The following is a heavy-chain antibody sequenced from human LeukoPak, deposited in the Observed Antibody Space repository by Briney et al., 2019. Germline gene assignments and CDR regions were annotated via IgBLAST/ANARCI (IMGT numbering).Heavy chain of an antibody. CDR3: ASRHYYYDSSGYYYRRAHFDY. CDR1: GGSISSGSHY. CDR2: IYHSGNS. J-gene: IGHJ4*02. D-gene: IGHD3-22*01. Sequence: PSETLSLTCTVSGGSISSGSHYWGWIRQPPGKELEWIGNIYHSGNSYYNPSLKSRVTISVDTSKNQFSLKLSSVTAADTAVYYCASRHYYYDSSGYYYRRAHFDYWGQGTLVTVSS. V-gene: IGHV4-39*07.